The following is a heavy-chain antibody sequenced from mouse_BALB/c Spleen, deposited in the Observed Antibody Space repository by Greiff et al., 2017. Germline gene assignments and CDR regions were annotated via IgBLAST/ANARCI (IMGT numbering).Heavy chain of an antibody. CDR3: ARLGDYDGYWYFDV. V-gene: IGHV5-9*03. CDR2: ISSGGGNT. J-gene: IGHJ1*01. Sequence: EVKLVESGGGLVKPGGSLKLSCAASGFTFGSYTMSWVRQTPEKRLEWVATISSGGGNTYYPDSVKGRFTISRDNAKNNLYLQMSSLRSEDTALYYCARLGDYDGYWYFDVWGAGTTVTVSS. CDR1: GFTFGSYT. D-gene: IGHD2-3*01.